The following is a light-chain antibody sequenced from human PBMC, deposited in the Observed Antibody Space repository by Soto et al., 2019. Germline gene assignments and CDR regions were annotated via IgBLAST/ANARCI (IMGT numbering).Light chain of an antibody. Sequence: DVQMTQSPSTLSASVGDRVTITCRASHTISNWLAWFQQKPGKAPKLLIYDASSLESGVPSRFSGNGSGTEFTLTISSLHPDDSATYYCQQYNSYSPYTFGQGTKLEIK. CDR1: HTISNW. CDR3: QQYNSYSPYT. V-gene: IGKV1-5*01. J-gene: IGKJ2*01. CDR2: DAS.